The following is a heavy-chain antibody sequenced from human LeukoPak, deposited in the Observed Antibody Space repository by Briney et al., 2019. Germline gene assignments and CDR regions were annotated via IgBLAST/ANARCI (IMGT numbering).Heavy chain of an antibody. CDR2: INAGNGNT. CDR3: ATPEYCSSTSCYLPGVY. J-gene: IGHJ4*02. V-gene: IGHV1-3*01. D-gene: IGHD2-2*01. CDR1: GYTFTSYG. Sequence: ASVKVSCKASGYTFTSYGISWVRQAPGQRLEWMGWINAGNGNTKYSQKFQGRVTITRDTSASTAYMELSSLRSEDTAVYYCATPEYCSSTSCYLPGVYWGQGTLVTVSS.